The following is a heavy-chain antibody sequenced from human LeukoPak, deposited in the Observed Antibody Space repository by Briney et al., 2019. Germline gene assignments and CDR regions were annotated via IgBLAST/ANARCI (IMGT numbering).Heavy chain of an antibody. J-gene: IGHJ4*02. CDR1: GFTFTSYA. CDR3: AKGDYDSWSGLFPFDY. CDR2: ISGSGGST. D-gene: IGHD3-3*01. V-gene: IGHV3-23*01. Sequence: GGSLRLSCAASGFTFTSYAMSWVRQAPGKGLEWVSAISGSGGSTYYADSVKGRFTISRDNSKNTLYLQMNSLRAEDTAVYYCAKGDYDSWSGLFPFDYWGQGTLVTVSS.